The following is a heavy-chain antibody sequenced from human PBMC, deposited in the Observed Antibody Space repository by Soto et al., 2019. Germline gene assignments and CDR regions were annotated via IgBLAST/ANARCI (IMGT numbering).Heavy chain of an antibody. D-gene: IGHD2-8*01. CDR3: ARGHHQSMDDAFDI. CDR1: GGTFSSYA. CDR2: IIPIFGTA. Sequence: QVQMVQSGAEVKKPGSSVKVSCKASGGTFSSYAISWVRQAPGQGLEWMGGIIPIFGTANYAQKFHGRVTITADKCTSKAYMELTNLRSEDKDVYYCARGHHQSMDDAFDIWGQGTMVTVSS. J-gene: IGHJ3*02. V-gene: IGHV1-69*06.